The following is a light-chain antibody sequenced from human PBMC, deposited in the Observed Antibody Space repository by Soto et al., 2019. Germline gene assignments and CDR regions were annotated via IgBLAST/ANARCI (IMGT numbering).Light chain of an antibody. Sequence: EIVMTQSPATLSVSPGERATLSCRASQSVSINLAWYQQKPGQAPRLLIYGASSRATGIPARFSGSGSGTEFTLTISSLQSEDSAVYFCQQYNNWPRTFGQGTKV. CDR2: GAS. CDR1: QSVSIN. CDR3: QQYNNWPRT. V-gene: IGKV3-15*01. J-gene: IGKJ1*01.